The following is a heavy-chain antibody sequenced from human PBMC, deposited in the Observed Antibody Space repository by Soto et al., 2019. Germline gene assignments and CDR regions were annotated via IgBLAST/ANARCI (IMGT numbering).Heavy chain of an antibody. D-gene: IGHD3-22*01. CDR2: INPNSGGT. V-gene: IGHV1-2*02. CDR1: GYTFTGYY. CDR3: ARDRGYYDSSGYYYSPLYYFDY. J-gene: IGHJ4*02. Sequence: ASVKVSCKASGYTFTGYYMHWVRQAPGQGLEWMGWINPNSGGTNYAQKFQGRVTMTRDTSISTAYMELSRLRSDDTAVYFCARDRGYYDSSGYYYSPLYYFDYWGQGTLVTVSS.